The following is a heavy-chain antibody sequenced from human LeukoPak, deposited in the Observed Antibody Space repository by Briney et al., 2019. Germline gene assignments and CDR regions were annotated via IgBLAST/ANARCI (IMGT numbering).Heavy chain of an antibody. CDR3: AKDASSSPFYGLDI. CDR1: GFTFDDYA. Sequence: GRSLRLSCAASGFTFDDYAMHWVRHAPGKGLEWVSGISWNSGNIGYADSVKGRFTISRDNAKNSLYLQMNSLRTEDTALYYCAKDASSSPFYGLDIWGQGTMVTVSS. CDR2: ISWNSGNI. V-gene: IGHV3-9*01. D-gene: IGHD6-6*01. J-gene: IGHJ3*02.